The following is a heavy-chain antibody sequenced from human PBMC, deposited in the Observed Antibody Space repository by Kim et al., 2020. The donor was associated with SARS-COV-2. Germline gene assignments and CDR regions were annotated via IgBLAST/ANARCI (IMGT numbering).Heavy chain of an antibody. CDR3: ARDRIAVAGTVGADYYYYYGMEV. CDR1: GYTFTSYG. J-gene: IGHJ6*02. CDR2: ISAYNGNT. V-gene: IGHV1-18*01. D-gene: IGHD6-19*01. Sequence: ASVKVSCKASGYTFTSYGISWVRQAPGQGLEWMGWISAYNGNTNYAQKLQGRVTMTTDTSTSTAYMELRSLRSDDTAVYYCARDRIAVAGTVGADYYYYYGMEVWGQGTTVTVSS.